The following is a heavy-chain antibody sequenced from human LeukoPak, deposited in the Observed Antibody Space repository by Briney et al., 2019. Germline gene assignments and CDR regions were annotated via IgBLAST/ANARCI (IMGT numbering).Heavy chain of an antibody. Sequence: PGGSLRLSCAASGFTFSSYAMSWVRQAPGKGLEWVSAISGSGGSTYYADSVKGRFTISRDNSKNTLYLQINSLRAEDTAVYYCAKDPELRYFDWLFNEHWFDPWGQGTLVTVSS. CDR2: ISGSGGST. D-gene: IGHD3-9*01. CDR1: GFTFSSYA. CDR3: AKDPELRYFDWLFNEHWFDP. V-gene: IGHV3-23*01. J-gene: IGHJ5*02.